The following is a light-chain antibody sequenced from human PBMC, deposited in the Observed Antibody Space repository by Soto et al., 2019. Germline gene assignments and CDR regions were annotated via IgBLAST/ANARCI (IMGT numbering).Light chain of an antibody. Sequence: QSALTQPASVSGSPGQSITISCTGTSSDVGGYNYVSWYQQHPGKAPKLMIYDVNNRPSGVSNRFSGSKSGNTASLTISGLQAEDEADYYWSSYTGSSTYVVFGGGTKVTVL. CDR3: SSYTGSSTYVV. V-gene: IGLV2-14*01. CDR2: DVN. CDR1: SSDVGGYNY. J-gene: IGLJ2*01.